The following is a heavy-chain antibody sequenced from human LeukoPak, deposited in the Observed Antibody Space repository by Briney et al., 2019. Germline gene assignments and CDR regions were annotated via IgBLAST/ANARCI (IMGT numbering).Heavy chain of an antibody. V-gene: IGHV4-34*01. CDR2: INHSGST. D-gene: IGHD6-13*01. CDR1: GGSFSGYY. CDR3: ASIAAAGTEGSY. J-gene: IGHJ4*02. Sequence: KASETLSLTCAVYGGSFSGYYWSWIRQPPGKGLEWIGEINHSGSTNYNPSLKSRVTISVDKSKNQFSLKLSSVTAADTAVYYCASIAAAGTEGSYWGQGTLVTVSS.